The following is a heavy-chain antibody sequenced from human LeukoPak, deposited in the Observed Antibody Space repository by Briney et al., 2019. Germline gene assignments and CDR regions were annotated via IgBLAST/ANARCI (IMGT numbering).Heavy chain of an antibody. J-gene: IGHJ3*02. CDR3: AKPQAARFSDAFDI. CDR1: GFTFSSYG. D-gene: IGHD3-3*01. CDR2: IRYDGSNK. V-gene: IGHV3-30*02. Sequence: GGSLRLSCAASGFTFSSYGMHWVRQAPGKGLEWVAFIRYDGSNKYYPDSVKGRFTISRDNSKNTLYLQMNSLRAEDTAVYYCAKPQAARFSDAFDIWGQGTMVTVSS.